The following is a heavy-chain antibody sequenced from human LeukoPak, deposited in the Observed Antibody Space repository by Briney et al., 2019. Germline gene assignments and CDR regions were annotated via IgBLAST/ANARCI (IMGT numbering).Heavy chain of an antibody. CDR3: ARGNHGDYYFDY. J-gene: IGHJ4*02. V-gene: IGHV1-69*02. CDR1: GGTFSSYT. Sequence: SVKVSCKASGGTFSSYTISWVRQAPGQGLEWMGRIIPILGIANHAQKFQGRVTITADKSTSTAYMELSSLRSEDTAVYYCARGNHGDYYFDYWGQGTLVTVSS. CDR2: IIPILGIA. D-gene: IGHD4-17*01.